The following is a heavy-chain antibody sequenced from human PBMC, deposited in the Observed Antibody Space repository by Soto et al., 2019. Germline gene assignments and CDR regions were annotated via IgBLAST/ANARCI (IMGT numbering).Heavy chain of an antibody. V-gene: IGHV1-69*13. Sequence: SVKVSCKASGGTFSNHAISWVRQAPGQGLEWVGGIIPMFPTADYAQRFQGRVTITADDSTTTVYMELSGLRSEDTAMYYCARKDATHCGGDSYRYFSDGMDVWGQETTVTVSS. D-gene: IGHD2-21*02. CDR2: IIPMFPTA. CDR1: GGTFSNHA. CDR3: ARKDATHCGGDSYRYFSDGMDV. J-gene: IGHJ6*02.